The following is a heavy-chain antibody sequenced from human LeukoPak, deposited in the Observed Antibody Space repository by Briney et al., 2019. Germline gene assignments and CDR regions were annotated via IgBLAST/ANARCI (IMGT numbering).Heavy chain of an antibody. V-gene: IGHV1-69*13. CDR1: GGTFRSAA. D-gene: IGHD3-10*01. J-gene: IGHJ4*02. CDR2: IILMFGTT. CDR3: TRDEHKGSATFNY. Sequence: ASVKVSCKASGGTFRSAAMSWVRQAPGQGPEWVGHIILMFGTTTYAQKFQGRVTITADESTRTVHMELNSLTSDDTAIYYCTRDEHKGSATFNYWGQGTLVIVSS.